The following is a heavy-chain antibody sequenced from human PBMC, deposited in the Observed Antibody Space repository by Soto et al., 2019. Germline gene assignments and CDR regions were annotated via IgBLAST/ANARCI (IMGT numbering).Heavy chain of an antibody. CDR3: ARLSGSNWYTVAY. D-gene: IGHD6-13*01. Sequence: QVQLQQWGAGLLKPSETLSLTCAVYGGSFSDYYWNWVRQPPGKGLEWIGEISHSGSTNYNPSLTSRVTISVDTSKNPFSLELRSVTAADTAVYYCARLSGSNWYTVAYWGQGTLVTVSS. CDR2: ISHSGST. J-gene: IGHJ4*02. V-gene: IGHV4-34*01. CDR1: GGSFSDYY.